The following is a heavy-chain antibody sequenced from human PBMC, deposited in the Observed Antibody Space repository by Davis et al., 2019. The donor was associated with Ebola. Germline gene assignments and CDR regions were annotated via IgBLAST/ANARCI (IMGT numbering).Heavy chain of an antibody. D-gene: IGHD2/OR15-2a*01. Sequence: GESLKISCAASGFTVSSNYMSWVRQAPGKGLVWVSRINSDGSSTSYADSVKGRFTISRDNAKNTLYLQMNSLRAEDTAVYYCARDLYYFDYWGQGTLVTVSS. J-gene: IGHJ4*02. CDR2: INSDGSST. CDR1: GFTVSSNY. V-gene: IGHV3-74*01. CDR3: ARDLYYFDY.